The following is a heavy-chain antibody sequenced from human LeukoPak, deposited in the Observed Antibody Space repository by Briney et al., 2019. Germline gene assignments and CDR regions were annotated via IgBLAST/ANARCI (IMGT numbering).Heavy chain of an antibody. D-gene: IGHD3-22*01. CDR3: ARERYYYDSSGYYGYLDY. V-gene: IGHV4-34*01. CDR2: INHSGST. J-gene: IGHJ4*02. Sequence: PSETLSLTCAVYGGSFSGYYWSWIRQPPGKGLEWIGEINHSGSTNYNPSLKSRVTISVDTSKNHFSLNLSSVSAADTAVYYCARERYYYDSSGYYGYLDYWGQGTLGTVSS. CDR1: GGSFSGYY.